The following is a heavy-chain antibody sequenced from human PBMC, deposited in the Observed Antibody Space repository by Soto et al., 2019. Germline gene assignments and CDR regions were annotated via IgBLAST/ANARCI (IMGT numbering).Heavy chain of an antibody. CDR1: GDTFTDYY. CDR2: VNPSGGHT. V-gene: IGHV1-46*01. J-gene: IGHJ4*02. Sequence: QVQLMQSGAEVKKPGASVKVSCKASGDTFTDYYIHWVRQAPGQGLEWMGTVNPSGGHTTYAQHFLGRLTXTWXXSXSTLYMELTSLTSDDTAIYYCARGGHVVVVTAALDYWGQGTLVTVSS. CDR3: ARGGHVVVVTAALDY. D-gene: IGHD2-21*02.